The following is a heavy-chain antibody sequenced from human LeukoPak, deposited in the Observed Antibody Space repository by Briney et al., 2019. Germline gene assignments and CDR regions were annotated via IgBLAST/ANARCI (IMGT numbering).Heavy chain of an antibody. V-gene: IGHV3-30-3*01. CDR3: ARDTVVALNNWFDP. CDR1: GFTFSSYA. J-gene: IGHJ5*01. Sequence: GGSLRLSCVASGFTFSSYAIHWVRQVPGKGLEWVAVISYDGNNKDYGDSVKGRFTISRDNSKNTLYLQMNSLRAEDTAVYYCARDTVVALNNWFDPWGQGTLVTVSS. CDR2: ISYDGNNK. D-gene: IGHD4-17*01.